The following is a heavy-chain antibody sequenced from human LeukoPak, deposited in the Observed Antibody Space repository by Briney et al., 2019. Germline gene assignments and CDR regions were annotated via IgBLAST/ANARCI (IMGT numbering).Heavy chain of an antibody. CDR2: IYSGGST. V-gene: IGHV3-53*01. D-gene: IGHD5-18*01. Sequence: GGSLRLSCAASGLTVSSNYMSWVRQAPGKGLEWVSVIYSGGSTYYADSVKGRFTISRDNAKSSLYLQMNSLRAEDTAVYYCARAGYSMDTEYFQHWGQGTLVTVSS. CDR3: ARAGYSMDTEYFQH. CDR1: GLTVSSNY. J-gene: IGHJ1*01.